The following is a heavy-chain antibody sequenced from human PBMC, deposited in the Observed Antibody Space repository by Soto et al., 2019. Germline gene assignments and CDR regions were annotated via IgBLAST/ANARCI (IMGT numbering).Heavy chain of an antibody. Sequence: PGGSLRISCAASGFTFSSYNMNWVRQAPGKGLEWVSSISSSSRYKYYADSVKGRFTISRDNAKNSLYLQMNSLRAEDTAVYYCARDGDYGDFGGAFDIWGRGTMVTVSS. V-gene: IGHV3-21*01. CDR1: GFTFSSYN. CDR2: ISSSSRYK. J-gene: IGHJ3*02. D-gene: IGHD4-17*01. CDR3: ARDGDYGDFGGAFDI.